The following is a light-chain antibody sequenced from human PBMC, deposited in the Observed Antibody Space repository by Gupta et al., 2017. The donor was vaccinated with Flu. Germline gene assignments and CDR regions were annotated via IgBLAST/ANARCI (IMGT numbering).Light chain of an antibody. CDR1: SGGIASNY. J-gene: IGLJ3*02. V-gene: IGLV6-57*03. CDR2: ANK. Sequence: NYLLTQPHSVSESPVVTVTISCTRSSGGIASNYVQWYQQRPGSAPTTVIYANKERPSGIPDRFFGSIDRSSNSASLTISGLRSEDEADYYCQSYDSSTWVFGGGTKLTVL. CDR3: QSYDSSTWV.